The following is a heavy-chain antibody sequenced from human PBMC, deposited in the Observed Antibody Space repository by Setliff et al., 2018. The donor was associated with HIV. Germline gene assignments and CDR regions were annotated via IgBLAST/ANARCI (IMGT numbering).Heavy chain of an antibody. Sequence: SETLSLTCTVSGGSISSSSYYWGWIRQPPGKGLEWIGSIYYSGSTYYNPSLKSRVTISVDTSKNQFSLKLSSVTAADTAVYCCARDPGSSYSSNLDVWGKGTTVTVSS. V-gene: IGHV4-39*07. D-gene: IGHD6-13*01. CDR2: IYYSGST. J-gene: IGHJ6*04. CDR1: GGSISSSSYY. CDR3: ARDPGSSYSSNLDV.